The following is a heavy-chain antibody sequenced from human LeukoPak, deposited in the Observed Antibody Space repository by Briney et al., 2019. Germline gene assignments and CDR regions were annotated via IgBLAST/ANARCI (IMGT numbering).Heavy chain of an antibody. V-gene: IGHV4-59*01. CDR1: GGSISAYY. Sequence: SETLSLICTVSGGSISAYYWSWIRQPPGKGLEWIGFIYNNGNTNYNPSLKSRVTISVDASKSQFSLKLSSVTAADTAVYYCARLQPNYFDYWGQGTLVTVSS. J-gene: IGHJ4*02. CDR2: IYNNGNT. CDR3: ARLQPNYFDY.